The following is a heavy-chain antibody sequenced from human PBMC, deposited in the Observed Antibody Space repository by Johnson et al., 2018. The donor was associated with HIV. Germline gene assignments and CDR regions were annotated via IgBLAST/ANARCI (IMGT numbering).Heavy chain of an antibody. CDR3: ARAYNYPI. CDR1: GFTFSDYV. Sequence: QVQLVESGGGVVQPGGSLTLSCAASGFTFSDYVMHWVRQAPGKGLEWVAFISHDGSHKYYADSVKGRFSLSRDISKNMLYLQLHSLRGDDTAVYYCARAYNYPIWGQGTMLTVSS. J-gene: IGHJ3*02. V-gene: IGHV3-30*03. CDR2: ISHDGSHK. D-gene: IGHD1-1*01.